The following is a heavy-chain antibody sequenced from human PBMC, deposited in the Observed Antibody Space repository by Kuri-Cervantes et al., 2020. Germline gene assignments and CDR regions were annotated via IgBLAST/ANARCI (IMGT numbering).Heavy chain of an antibody. CDR3: ASRDGAARPIY. CDR1: GGTFSGYY. Sequence: SQTLSLTCAVYGGTFSGYYWSWIRQPPGKGLEWIGEINHSGSTNYNPSLKSRVTISVDTSKNQFSLKLSSVTAADTAVYYCASRDGAARPIYWGQGTLVTVSS. CDR2: INHSGST. V-gene: IGHV4-34*09. D-gene: IGHD6-6*01. J-gene: IGHJ4*02.